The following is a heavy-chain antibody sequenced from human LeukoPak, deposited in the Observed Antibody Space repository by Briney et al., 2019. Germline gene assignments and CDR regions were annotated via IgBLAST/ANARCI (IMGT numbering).Heavy chain of an antibody. Sequence: SGTLSLACGVSGGSVINTNWWTWVRQPPGKGLEWIGEVHLDGRTNYNPSLESRLTMSVDVSENQVSLKLTSVAAADTAVYYCAREGGFYRPLDYSGQGTLVTVSS. J-gene: IGHJ4*02. D-gene: IGHD3-3*01. V-gene: IGHV4-4*02. CDR3: AREGGFYRPLDY. CDR1: GGSVINTNW. CDR2: VHLDGRT.